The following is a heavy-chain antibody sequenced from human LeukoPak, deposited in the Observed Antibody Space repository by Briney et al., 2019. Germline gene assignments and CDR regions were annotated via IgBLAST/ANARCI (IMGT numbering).Heavy chain of an antibody. Sequence: GVCLHISCQGSGYSFTSYWISWVRQVPGKGLEWMGRIDLSDSYTNYSPSFQGHVTISADKSIITAYLQWISLKASDTAMYYCARHSFRGVRFDYWGQGTLVTVSS. CDR2: IDLSDSYT. CDR3: ARHSFRGVRFDY. V-gene: IGHV5-10-1*01. CDR1: GYSFTSYW. D-gene: IGHD3-10*01. J-gene: IGHJ4*02.